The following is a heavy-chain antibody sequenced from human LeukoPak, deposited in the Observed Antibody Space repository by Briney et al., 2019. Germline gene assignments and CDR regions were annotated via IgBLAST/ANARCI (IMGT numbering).Heavy chain of an antibody. CDR2: IYHSGST. J-gene: IGHJ4*02. V-gene: IGHV4-30-2*01. Sequence: PSETLSLTCAVSGGSISSGGYSWSWIRQPPGKGLEWIGYIYHSGSTYYNPSLKSRVTISVDRSKNQFSLKLSSVTAADTAVYYCARDFWASEGHHYYGSGSYEYWGQGTLVTVSS. D-gene: IGHD3-10*01. CDR1: GGSISSGGYS. CDR3: ARDFWASEGHHYYGSGSYEY.